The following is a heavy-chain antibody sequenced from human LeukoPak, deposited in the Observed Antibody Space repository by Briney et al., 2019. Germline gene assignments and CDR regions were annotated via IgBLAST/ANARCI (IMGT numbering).Heavy chain of an antibody. J-gene: IGHJ4*02. Sequence: GGSLRLSCAASGFTLSNYGMHWVRQAPGKGLEWVAIIWYDGSNKYYADSVKGRFTISRDNSKNTLYLQMNSLRAEDTAVYYCARDRDVYSSRWNRNFAYWGQGTLVTVSA. D-gene: IGHD6-13*01. V-gene: IGHV3-33*01. CDR2: IWYDGSNK. CDR1: GFTLSNYG. CDR3: ARDRDVYSSRWNRNFAY.